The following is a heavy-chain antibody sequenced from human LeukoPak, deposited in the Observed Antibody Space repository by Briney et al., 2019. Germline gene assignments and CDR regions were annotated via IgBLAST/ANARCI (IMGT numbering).Heavy chain of an antibody. Sequence: SETLSLTCTVSGGSISSYYWSWIRQPPGKGLEWIGYIYYSGSTNYNPSLKSRVTISVDTSKNQFSLKLSSVTAADTAVYYCARRGIYDSSGYFLSRHALNYWGQGTLVTVSS. CDR1: GGSISSYY. V-gene: IGHV4-59*12. CDR2: IYYSGST. CDR3: ARRGIYDSSGYFLSRHALNY. J-gene: IGHJ4*02. D-gene: IGHD3-22*01.